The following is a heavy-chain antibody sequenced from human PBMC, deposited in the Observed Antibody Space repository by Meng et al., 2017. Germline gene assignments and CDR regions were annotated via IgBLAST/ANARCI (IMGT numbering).Heavy chain of an antibody. CDR1: GGTFSSYA. CDR3: AGAAAVGVEVVSVYCYGMDV. V-gene: IGHV1-69*05. CDR2: IIPIFGTA. Sequence: SVKVSCKASGGTFSSYAISWVRQAPGQGLEWMGGIIPIFGTANYAQKFQGRVTITTDESTSTAYMELSSLRSENTAVYYCAGAAAVGVEVVSVYCYGMDVWGQGTTVTVSS. D-gene: IGHD3-22*01. J-gene: IGHJ6*02.